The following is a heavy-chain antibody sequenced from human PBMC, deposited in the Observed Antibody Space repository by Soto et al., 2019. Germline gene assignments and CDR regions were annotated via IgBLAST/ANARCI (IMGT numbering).Heavy chain of an antibody. D-gene: IGHD3-22*01. CDR3: AGHYYDSSGSYDLYYFDY. J-gene: IGHJ4*02. CDR1: GFTFSSYA. V-gene: IGHV3-23*01. Sequence: GGSLRLSCAASGFTFSSYAMSWVRQAPGKGLEWVSAISGSGGGTYYADSVKGRFTISRDNSKNTLYLQMNSLRAEDTAVYYCAGHYYDSSGSYDLYYFDYWGQGTLVTVSS. CDR2: ISGSGGGT.